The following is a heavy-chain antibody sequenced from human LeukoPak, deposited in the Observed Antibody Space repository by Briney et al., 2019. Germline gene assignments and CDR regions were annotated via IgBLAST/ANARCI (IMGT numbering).Heavy chain of an antibody. D-gene: IGHD3-3*01. Sequence: SETLSLTCTVSGGSISSSSYYWGWIRQPPGKGLEWIGSIYYSGSTYYNPSLKSRVTISVDTSKNQFSLKLSSVTAADMAVYYCARGSNYDFWSGYYSPDAFDIWGQGTMVTVSS. CDR1: GGSISSSSYY. CDR2: IYYSGST. CDR3: ARGSNYDFWSGYYSPDAFDI. J-gene: IGHJ3*02. V-gene: IGHV4-39*07.